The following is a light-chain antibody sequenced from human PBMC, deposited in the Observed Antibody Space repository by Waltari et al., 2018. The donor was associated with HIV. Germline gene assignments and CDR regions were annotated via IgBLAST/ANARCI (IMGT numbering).Light chain of an antibody. CDR2: ENY. Sequence: QSVLTQPPSVSAAPGQKVNISCSGSSSNIGKTSVSWYQHLPGTAPKLLISENYKRPSGIPDRFSGSKSGTSATLGITGLQPGDEADYYCGTWDSSLSAGVFGGGTKLTVL. V-gene: IGLV1-51*02. J-gene: IGLJ2*01. CDR1: SSNIGKTS. CDR3: GTWDSSLSAGV.